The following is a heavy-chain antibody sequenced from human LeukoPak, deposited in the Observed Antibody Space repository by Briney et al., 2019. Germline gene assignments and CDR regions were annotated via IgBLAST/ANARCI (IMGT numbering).Heavy chain of an antibody. Sequence: SQTLPLTCAISGDSVSSDSATWNWIRQSPLRGLEWLGRTYYRSQWKNDYAASVKSRIDITPETSKNQFSLQLNSVTPEDTAVYYCAKGRGSSADFDSWGQGTLVTVSS. CDR1: GDSVSSDSAT. D-gene: IGHD3-10*01. V-gene: IGHV6-1*01. J-gene: IGHJ4*02. CDR3: AKGRGSSADFDS. CDR2: TYYRSQWKN.